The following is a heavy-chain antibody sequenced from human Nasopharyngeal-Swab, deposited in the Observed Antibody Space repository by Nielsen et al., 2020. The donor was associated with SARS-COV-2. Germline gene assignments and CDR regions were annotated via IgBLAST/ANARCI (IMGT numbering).Heavy chain of an antibody. Sequence: GGSLRLSFAASGFTLSSYSMNWVRQAPGKGLEWVSSIISSSSTIYYAASVKGRFTISRDNAKNSLYLQMNSLRAEDTAVYYCARVDYGGNLDAFDIWGQGTMVTVSS. J-gene: IGHJ3*02. CDR3: ARVDYGGNLDAFDI. CDR1: GFTLSSYS. D-gene: IGHD4-23*01. V-gene: IGHV3-48*01. CDR2: IISSSSTI.